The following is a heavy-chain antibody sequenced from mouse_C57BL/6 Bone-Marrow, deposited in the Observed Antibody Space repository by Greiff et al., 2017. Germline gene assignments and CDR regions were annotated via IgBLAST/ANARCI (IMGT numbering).Heavy chain of an antibody. CDR2: IDPSDSYT. CDR1: GYTFTSYW. D-gene: IGHD1-1*01. Sequence: QVQLQQPGAELVKPGASVKLSCTASGYTFTSYWMQWVKQRPGQGLEWIGEIDPSDSYTNYNQKFNGMATLTVDTSSSTAYMQLSSLTSEDAAVYYCAREGNYGSSSWGQGTTLTVSS. V-gene: IGHV1-50*01. CDR3: AREGNYGSSS. J-gene: IGHJ2*01.